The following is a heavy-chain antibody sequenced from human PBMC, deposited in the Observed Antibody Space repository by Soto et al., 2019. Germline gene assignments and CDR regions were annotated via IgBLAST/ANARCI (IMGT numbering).Heavy chain of an antibody. V-gene: IGHV1-3*01. D-gene: IGHD6-13*01. J-gene: IGHJ4*02. CDR3: ARIAAADPYFDY. CDR1: GYTFTSYA. Sequence: ASVKVSCTASGYTFTSYAMHWVRLAPGQRLEWMGWINADNGNTKYSQKFQGRVTITTDTSASTAYMELRSLRSEDTAVYYCARIAAADPYFDYWGQGTLVTVSS. CDR2: INADNGNT.